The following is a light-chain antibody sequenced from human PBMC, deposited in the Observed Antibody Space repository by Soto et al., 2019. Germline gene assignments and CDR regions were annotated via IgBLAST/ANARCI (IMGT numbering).Light chain of an antibody. J-gene: IGKJ1*01. Sequence: EIVFTQSPGTLSLSPGERATFSCRASQSVSSNYLAWYQQKPGQAPRLLTYGAFKRATGIPDRFSGSGSGTDFTLTISRMEPEDFAVYCCQQYGSSPRTFGQGTKVDIK. CDR2: GAF. CDR1: QSVSSNY. CDR3: QQYGSSPRT. V-gene: IGKV3-20*01.